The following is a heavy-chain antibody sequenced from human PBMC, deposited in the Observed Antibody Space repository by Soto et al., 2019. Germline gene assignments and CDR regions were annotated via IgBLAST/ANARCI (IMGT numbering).Heavy chain of an antibody. CDR3: ARSQGSSTSLEIYYYYYYGMDV. CDR1: GGTFSSYA. Sequence: QVQLVQSGAEVKKPGSSVKVSCKASGGTFSSYAISWVRQAPGQGLEWMGGIIPMSGKANYAQKFQGRVTSTANESTSTAYMELSSLRSEDTAVYYCARSQGSSTSLEIYYYYYYGMDVWGQGTTVTVSS. J-gene: IGHJ6*02. CDR2: IIPMSGKA. V-gene: IGHV1-69*01. D-gene: IGHD2-2*01.